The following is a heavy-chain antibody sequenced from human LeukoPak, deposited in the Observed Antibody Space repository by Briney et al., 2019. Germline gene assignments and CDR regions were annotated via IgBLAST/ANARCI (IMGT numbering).Heavy chain of an antibody. J-gene: IGHJ4*02. Sequence: GGSLRLSCVTSGFTFRNYGMNWVRQAPGKGLEWVSGISGSGSGTYYADSVKGRFTISRDNSKNTLFLQMTSLGAEDTAIYYCVKGSDTPGCFDFWGQGTPLIVSS. V-gene: IGHV3-23*01. CDR1: GFTFRNYG. CDR2: ISGSGSGT. CDR3: VKGSDTPGCFDF. D-gene: IGHD6-19*01.